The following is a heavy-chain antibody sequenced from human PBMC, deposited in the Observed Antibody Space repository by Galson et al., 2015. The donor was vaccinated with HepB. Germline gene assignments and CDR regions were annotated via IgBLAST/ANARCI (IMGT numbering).Heavy chain of an antibody. D-gene: IGHD3-22*01. V-gene: IGHV3-23*01. CDR2: ISGSGGNT. CDR1: RFTFSSYA. CDR3: AKVRSNQRWLLLLPVDY. J-gene: IGHJ4*02. Sequence: SLRLSCAASRFTFSSYAMSWVRQAPGKGLEWVSAISGSGGNTYYADSVKGRFTISRDNSKNTQYLQMNSLRAEDTAVYYCAKVRSNQRWLLLLPVDYWGQGTLVTVSS.